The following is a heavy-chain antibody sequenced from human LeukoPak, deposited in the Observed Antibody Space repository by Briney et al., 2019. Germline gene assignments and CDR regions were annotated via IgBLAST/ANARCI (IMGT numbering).Heavy chain of an antibody. D-gene: IGHD2-2*02. V-gene: IGHV3-21*01. Sequence: PGGSLRLSCAASGFTFSSYSMNWVRQAPGKGLEWVSPISSSSSYIYYADSVKGRFTISRDNAKNSLYLQMNSLRAEDTAVYYCARGGRGYCSSTSCYTGYYYYMDVWGKGTTVTVSS. J-gene: IGHJ6*03. CDR2: ISSSSSYI. CDR3: ARGGRGYCSSTSCYTGYYYYMDV. CDR1: GFTFSSYS.